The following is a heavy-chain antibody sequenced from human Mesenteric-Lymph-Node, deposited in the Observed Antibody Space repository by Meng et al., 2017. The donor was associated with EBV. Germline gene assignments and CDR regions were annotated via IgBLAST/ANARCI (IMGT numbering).Heavy chain of an antibody. J-gene: IGHJ5*02. CDR2: MYHSGVA. V-gene: IGHV4-39*07. CDR1: GGSISTDTSD. D-gene: IGHD3-9*01. CDR3: ARELAGYNPNWFDP. Sequence: PESGPGLVKPSETLSLTCTVSGGSISTDTSDWGWIRQPPGKGLEWIGTMYHSGVAYYSPSLHSRVTISLDTSKNQLSLKLKSVTAADTAVYYCARELAGYNPNWFDPWGQGALVTVSS.